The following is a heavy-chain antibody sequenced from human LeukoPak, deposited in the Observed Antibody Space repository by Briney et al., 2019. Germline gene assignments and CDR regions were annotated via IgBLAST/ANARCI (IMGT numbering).Heavy chain of an antibody. V-gene: IGHV1-2*02. CDR3: ARGPLPSTARILGWFDP. Sequence: ASVRVSCKASGYTFTDYYMHWVRQAPGQGLEWMGWINPNSGGTNYAQKFQGRVTMTRDTSISTAYMELSRLRSDDTAVYYCARGPLPSTARILGWFDPWGQGTLVTVSS. CDR1: GYTFTDYY. CDR2: INPNSGGT. D-gene: IGHD6-6*01. J-gene: IGHJ5*02.